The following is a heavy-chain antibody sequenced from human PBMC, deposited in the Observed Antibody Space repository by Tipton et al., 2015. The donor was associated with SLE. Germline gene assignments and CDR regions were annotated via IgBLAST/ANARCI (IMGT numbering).Heavy chain of an antibody. CDR1: GFTFSTYA. CDR3: AGELVPFYYGMDV. J-gene: IGHJ6*02. V-gene: IGHV3-23*05. D-gene: IGHD3-10*01. CDR2: IYSSGST. Sequence: GSLRLSCAASGFTFSTYAMSWVRQAPGKGLEWVSVIYSSGSTYYADSVKGRFTISRDDSKNTLYLQLNSLRAEDTAVYYCAGELVPFYYGMDVWGQGTTVTVSS.